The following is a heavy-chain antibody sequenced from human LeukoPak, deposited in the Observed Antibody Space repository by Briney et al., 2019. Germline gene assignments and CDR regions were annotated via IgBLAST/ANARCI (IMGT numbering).Heavy chain of an antibody. CDR2: IYYSGST. J-gene: IGHJ4*02. D-gene: IGHD1-26*01. V-gene: IGHV4-39*01. Sequence: SETLSLTCTVSGGSISSTNYYWGWVRQPPGKGLDWIGSIYYSGSTYYNPSLKSRVSISVDTSKNQFSLKLSSVTAADTAVYYCARHAPGRTPLGYWGQGTLVTVSS. CDR1: GGSISSTNYY. CDR3: ARHAPGRTPLGY.